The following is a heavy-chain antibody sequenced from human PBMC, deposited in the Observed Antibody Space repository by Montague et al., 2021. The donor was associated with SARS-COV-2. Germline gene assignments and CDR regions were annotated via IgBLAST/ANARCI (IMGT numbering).Heavy chain of an antibody. CDR3: ARDGYSSGWNGLHWFDP. CDR1: IGSISSGSYY. J-gene: IGHJ5*02. V-gene: IGHV4-61*02. CDR2: IDTSGXT. D-gene: IGHD6-25*01. Sequence: TLSLTCTVSIGSISSGSYYWSWIRQPAGKGLEWIGRIDTSGXTXYXXXXKXRVTISVDTSKNQFSLKLSSVTAADTAVYYCARDGYSSGWNGLHWFDPWGQGTLVTVSS.